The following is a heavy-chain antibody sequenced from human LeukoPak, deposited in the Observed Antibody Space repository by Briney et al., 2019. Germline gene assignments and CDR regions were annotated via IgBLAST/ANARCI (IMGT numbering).Heavy chain of an antibody. CDR2: VRGGGDNI. Sequence: GGSLRLSCAASGFTFGSYAMSWVRQAPGKGLEWVSSVRGGGDNIQYAVSVKGRFTISRDNSNKTLRLQMNNLRVDDTAVYYCAKEFFGSGNSFNGVFDSWGQGALVTVSS. CDR1: GFTFGSYA. V-gene: IGHV3-23*01. J-gene: IGHJ4*02. D-gene: IGHD3-10*01. CDR3: AKEFFGSGNSFNGVFDS.